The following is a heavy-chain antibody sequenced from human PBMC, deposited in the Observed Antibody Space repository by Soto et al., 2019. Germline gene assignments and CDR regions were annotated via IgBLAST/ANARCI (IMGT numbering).Heavy chain of an antibody. CDR1: GFTFSDYA. CDR2: ISSDGGDR. D-gene: IGHD1-26*01. CDR3: AKDLRVGALDYYHDY. Sequence: GGALSLSSAASGFTFSDYAMHWVRQAAVKGLVWVAVISSDGGDRHYADSVKGRFTISRDNSKSTLNLQMNSLRADDTAVYYCAKDLRVGALDYYHDYWTQGAVVTGSA. V-gene: IGHV3-30*18. J-gene: IGHJ4*02.